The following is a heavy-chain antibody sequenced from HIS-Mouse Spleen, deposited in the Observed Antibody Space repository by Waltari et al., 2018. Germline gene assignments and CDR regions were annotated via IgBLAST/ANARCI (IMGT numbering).Heavy chain of an antibody. D-gene: IGHD1-1*01. J-gene: IGHJ3*02. Sequence: QVQLVQSGAEVKKPGASVKVSCKASGYTFTGYYMHWVRQAPGQGLEWMGWINPNSGGTNYAQKVQGRVTMTRDTSISTAYMELSRLRSDDTAVYYCARDYWNDDALDIWGQGTMVTVSS. CDR1: GYTFTGYY. V-gene: IGHV1-2*02. CDR2: INPNSGGT. CDR3: ARDYWNDDALDI.